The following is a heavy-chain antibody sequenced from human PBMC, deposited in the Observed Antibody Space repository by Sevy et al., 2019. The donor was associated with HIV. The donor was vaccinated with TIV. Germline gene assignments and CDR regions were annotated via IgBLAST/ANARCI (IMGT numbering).Heavy chain of an antibody. D-gene: IGHD3-10*01. J-gene: IGHJ4*02. CDR3: ARGTGSGSFLFDY. V-gene: IGHV3-48*01. CDR2: ISSSSSTK. CDR1: GFTFSSYS. Sequence: GGSLRLSCAASGFTFSSYSMSWVRQTPGKGLEWLSLISSSSSTKHHADSVKGRFTISRDNAKNSLYLQMNSLRAEDTAMYDCARGTGSGSFLFDYWGQGTLVTVSS.